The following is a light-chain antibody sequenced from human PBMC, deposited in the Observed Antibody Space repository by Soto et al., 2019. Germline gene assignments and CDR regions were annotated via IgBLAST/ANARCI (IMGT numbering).Light chain of an antibody. CDR3: QQYYTTPRT. V-gene: IGKV4-1*01. CDR2: WAS. CDR1: QSILYSSNNKNY. Sequence: DIVMTQSPDSLAVSLGDRATINCKSSQSILYSSNNKNYLAWYQQKPRQPPKLLIYWASTRESGVPDRFSGSGSGTDFTLTISSLQAEDVAVYYCQQYYTTPRTFGQGTKVEIK. J-gene: IGKJ1*01.